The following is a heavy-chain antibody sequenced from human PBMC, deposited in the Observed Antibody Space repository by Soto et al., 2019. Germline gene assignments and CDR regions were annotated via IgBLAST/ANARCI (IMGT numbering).Heavy chain of an antibody. Sequence: SVKVSCKTSGGTFSNDIITWVRQAPGQGLEWMGRIIPLLDTTNYAQKFQGRVTITADKSTGTAYMELTSVIAADAAVYYCTTQGFGVLHGLVDVWGQGTTVTVSS. J-gene: IGHJ6*02. CDR2: IIPLLDTT. CDR3: TTQGFGVLHGLVDV. CDR1: GGTFSNDI. D-gene: IGHD3-10*01. V-gene: IGHV1-69*08.